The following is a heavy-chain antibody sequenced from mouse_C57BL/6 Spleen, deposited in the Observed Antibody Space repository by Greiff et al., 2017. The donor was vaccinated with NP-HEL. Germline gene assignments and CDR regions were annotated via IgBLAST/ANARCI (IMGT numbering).Heavy chain of an antibody. CDR3: ARAAQAPFGY. V-gene: IGHV1-26*01. Sequence: VQLQQSGPELVKPGASVKISCKASGYTFTDYYMNWVKQSHGKSLEWIGDINPNNGGTSYNQKFKGKATLTVDKSSSTAYMELRSLTSEDSAVYYCARAAQAPFGYWGQGTTRTVSS. CDR1: GYTFTDYY. D-gene: IGHD3-2*02. CDR2: INPNNGGT. J-gene: IGHJ2*01.